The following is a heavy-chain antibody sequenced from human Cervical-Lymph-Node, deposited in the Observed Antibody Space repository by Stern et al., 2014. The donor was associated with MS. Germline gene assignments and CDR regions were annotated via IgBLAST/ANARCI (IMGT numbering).Heavy chain of an antibody. CDR1: GATFRNYA. CDR2: IIPLLDIA. CDR3: ARGGGDSSGWYRYYFDY. J-gene: IGHJ4*02. D-gene: IGHD6-19*01. V-gene: IGHV1-69*09. Sequence: QLVQSGAEVKKPGSSMKVSCKASGATFRNYAISWVRQAPGQGLEWMGRIIPLLDIANNAQKVQGRVTITADKSTSTAYMELSSLKSEDTAVYYCARGGGDSSGWYRYYFDYWGQGTLVTVSS.